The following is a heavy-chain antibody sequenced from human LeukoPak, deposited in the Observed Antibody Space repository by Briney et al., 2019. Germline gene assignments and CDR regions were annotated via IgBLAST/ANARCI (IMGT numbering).Heavy chain of an antibody. J-gene: IGHJ2*01. CDR3: AVGGKRRDGYILVGWYFDL. D-gene: IGHD5-24*01. V-gene: IGHV1-58*01. CDR1: GFTFTISA. Sequence: ASVTVSFKASGFTFTISAVQWVRQARGQPLQWIGWIVVGSGNTNYAQKFQERVTITRDMSTSTAYMELSSLRSEDTAVYYCAVGGKRRDGYILVGWYFDLWGRGGVVTVSS. CDR2: IVVGSGNT.